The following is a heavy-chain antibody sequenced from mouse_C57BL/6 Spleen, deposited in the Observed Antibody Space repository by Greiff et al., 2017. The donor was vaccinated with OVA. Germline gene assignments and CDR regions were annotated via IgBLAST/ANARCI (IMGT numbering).Heavy chain of an antibody. V-gene: IGHV1-9*01. CDR3: ARWNYYGSSPYD. CDR1: GYTFTGYW. CDR2: ILPGSGST. D-gene: IGHD1-1*01. J-gene: IGHJ2*01. Sequence: QVQLQQSGAELMKPGASVKLSCKATGYTFTGYWIEWVKQRPGHGLEWIGEILPGSGSTNYNEKFKGKATFTADTSSTTAYMQRISLTTEDSSIDNCARWNYYGSSPYDWGQGTTLTVSS.